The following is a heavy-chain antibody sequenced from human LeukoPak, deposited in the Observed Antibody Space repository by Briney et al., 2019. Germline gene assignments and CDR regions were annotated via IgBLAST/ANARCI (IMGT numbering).Heavy chain of an antibody. CDR2: INSDGSRT. D-gene: IGHD2-2*03. V-gene: IGHV3-74*01. CDR3: ARVGVGWDFDY. J-gene: IGHJ4*02. Sequence: GGSLRLACAASGLTFSNYWMDWVRQAPGKGLVWVPRINSDGSRTTYADSVKGRFTISRDNAKNSLYLQMNSLRAEDTAVYYCARVGVGWDFDYWGQGTLVTVSS. CDR1: GLTFSNYW.